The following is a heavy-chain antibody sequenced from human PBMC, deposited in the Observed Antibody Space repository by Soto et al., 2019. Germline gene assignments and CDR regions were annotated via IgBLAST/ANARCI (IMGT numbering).Heavy chain of an antibody. CDR3: ARFYGSGTYYYYYYMDV. Sequence: ESVGGLVQPGGSLRLSCAASGFTVSSNYMSWVRQAPGKGLEWVSVIYSGGSTYYADSVKGRFTISRDNSKNTLYLQMNSLRAEDTAVYYCARFYGSGTYYYYYYMDVWGKGTTVTVSS. J-gene: IGHJ6*03. CDR1: GFTVSSNY. CDR2: IYSGGST. D-gene: IGHD3-10*01. V-gene: IGHV3-66*01.